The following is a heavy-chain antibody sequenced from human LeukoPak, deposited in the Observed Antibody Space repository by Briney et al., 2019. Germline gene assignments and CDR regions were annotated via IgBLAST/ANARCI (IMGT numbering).Heavy chain of an antibody. J-gene: IGHJ4*02. CDR2: INTNTGNP. Sequence: ASVKVSCKASGYTFTSYAMNWVRQAPGQGLEWMGWINTNTGNPTYAQGFTGRFVFSLDTSVSTAYLQISSLKAEDTAVYYCARTRRGDYVWGSYHYSEPYYFDYWGQGTLVTVSS. D-gene: IGHD3-16*02. V-gene: IGHV7-4-1*02. CDR3: ARTRRGDYVWGSYHYSEPYYFDY. CDR1: GYTFTSYA.